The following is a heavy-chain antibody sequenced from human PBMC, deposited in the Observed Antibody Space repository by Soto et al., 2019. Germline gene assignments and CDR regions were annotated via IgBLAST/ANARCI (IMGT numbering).Heavy chain of an antibody. CDR3: AREGASGSHIGY. CDR2: IIPIFGTA. CDR1: GGTFSSYA. Sequence: QVQLVQSGAEVKKPGSSVKVSCKASGGTFSSYAISWVQQTPGQGLEWMGGIIPIFGTANYAQKFQGRVTITADESTSTAYMELSSLRSEDTAVYYCAREGASGSHIGYWGQGTLVTVSS. V-gene: IGHV1-69*01. D-gene: IGHD3-22*01. J-gene: IGHJ4*02.